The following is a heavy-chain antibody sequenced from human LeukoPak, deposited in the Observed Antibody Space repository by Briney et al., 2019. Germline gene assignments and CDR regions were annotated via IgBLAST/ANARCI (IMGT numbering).Heavy chain of an antibody. D-gene: IGHD2-21*02. J-gene: IGHJ3*02. CDR2: VSDYNGDT. CDR1: GYTFTSYG. CDR3: ARDLLYCGGDCYHGAFDI. V-gene: IGHV1-18*01. Sequence: ASVKVSCKASGYTFTSYGISWVRQAPRRGLEWMGWVSDYNGDTNYAQKLQGRVTMTADTSTSTAYMELRSLRSDETAVYYCARDLLYCGGDCYHGAFDIWGQGTMVTVSS.